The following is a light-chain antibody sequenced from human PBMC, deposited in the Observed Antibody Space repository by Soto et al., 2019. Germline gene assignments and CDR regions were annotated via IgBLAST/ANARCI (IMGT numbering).Light chain of an antibody. CDR3: FSYTTSSTLV. J-gene: IGLJ3*02. CDR2: EVS. CDR1: SSDVCGYNY. Sequence: QSALTQPASVSGSPGQSITISCTGTSSDVCGYNYVSWYQQHPAKAPKLMIYEVSNRPSGVSHRFSGSTSGNTASLTISGLQAEDEADYYCFSYTTSSTLVFGGGTKLTVL. V-gene: IGLV2-14*01.